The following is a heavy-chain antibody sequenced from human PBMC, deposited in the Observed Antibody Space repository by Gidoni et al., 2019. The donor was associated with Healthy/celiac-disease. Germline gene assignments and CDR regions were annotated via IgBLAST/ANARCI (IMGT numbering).Heavy chain of an antibody. V-gene: IGHV3-30-3*01. CDR2: ISYDGSNK. D-gene: IGHD3-10*01. CDR3: ARDQDYYGSGPPGYYFDY. Sequence: QVQLVGSGGAVVQPVRSRRVPCPATGSTFTSYVMHWFRQAPAKGLEWGAVISYDGSNKYYADSVKGRFTISRDNSKNTLYLTMNSLRAEDAAVYYCARDQDYYGSGPPGYYFDYWGQGTLVTVSS. CDR1: GSTFTSYV. J-gene: IGHJ4*02.